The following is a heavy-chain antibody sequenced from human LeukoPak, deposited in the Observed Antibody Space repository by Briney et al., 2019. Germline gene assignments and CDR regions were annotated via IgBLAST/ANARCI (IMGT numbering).Heavy chain of an antibody. CDR3: AKDRSHVTMVRGVTYNDY. J-gene: IGHJ4*02. D-gene: IGHD3-10*01. Sequence: GGSLRLSCAASGFTFSPYAMTWVRQAPGKGLEWVSAISGSGGSTYYADSVKGRFTISRDNSKNTLYLQMNSLRAEDTAVYYCAKDRSHVTMVRGVTYNDYWGQGTLVTVSS. CDR2: ISGSGGST. CDR1: GFTFSPYA. V-gene: IGHV3-23*01.